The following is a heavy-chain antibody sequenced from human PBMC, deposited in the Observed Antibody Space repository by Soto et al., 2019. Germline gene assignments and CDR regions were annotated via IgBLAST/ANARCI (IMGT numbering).Heavy chain of an antibody. V-gene: IGHV3-30*18. J-gene: IGHJ6*04. Sequence: QVQLVESGGGVVQPGRSLRLSCAASGFTFSSYGMHWVRQAPGKGLEWVAVISYDGSNKYYADSVKGRFTISRDNSENTLYLQMNSLRAEDTAVYYCAKDRGYCSGGSCYSYYYYGMDVWGKGTTVTVSS. CDR3: AKDRGYCSGGSCYSYYYYGMDV. D-gene: IGHD2-15*01. CDR1: GFTFSSYG. CDR2: ISYDGSNK.